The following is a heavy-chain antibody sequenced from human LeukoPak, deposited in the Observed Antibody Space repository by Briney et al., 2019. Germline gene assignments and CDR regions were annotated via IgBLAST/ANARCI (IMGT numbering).Heavy chain of an antibody. J-gene: IGHJ5*02. Sequence: SETLSLTCTVSGGSISSYYLSWIRQPAGKGLEWIGRIYPGGNTYKPSLKSRVTMSIDTSKSQLSLKLSSVTAADTAMYYCARDSGTTGEVKFDPWGQGTLVTVSS. CDR1: GGSISSYY. CDR3: ARDSGTTGEVKFDP. CDR2: IYPGGNT. V-gene: IGHV4-4*07. D-gene: IGHD3-10*01.